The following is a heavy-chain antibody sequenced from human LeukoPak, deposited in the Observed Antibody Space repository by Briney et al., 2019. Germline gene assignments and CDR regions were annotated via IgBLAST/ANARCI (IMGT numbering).Heavy chain of an antibody. D-gene: IGHD3-10*01. Sequence: GASVKVSCKASGYMFTSYGISWVRQAPGQGLEWMGWISAYNGNTNYAQKLQGRVTMTTDTSTSTAYMELRSLRSDDTAVYYCARVTWGEYYGSGSSPDYWGQGTLVTVSS. J-gene: IGHJ4*02. CDR1: GYMFTSYG. CDR3: ARVTWGEYYGSGSSPDY. V-gene: IGHV1-18*01. CDR2: ISAYNGNT.